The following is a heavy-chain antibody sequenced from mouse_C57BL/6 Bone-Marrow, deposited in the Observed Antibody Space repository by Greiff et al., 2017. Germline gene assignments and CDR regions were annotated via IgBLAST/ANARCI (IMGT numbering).Heavy chain of an antibody. CDR2: IRSKSSNYAT. V-gene: IGHV10-3*01. CDR1: GFTFNTYA. CDR3: VVGYGSTSWFAY. J-gene: IGHJ3*01. Sequence: GGGLVQPKGSLKLSCAASGFTFNTYAMLWVRQAPGKGLEWVARIRSKSSNYATYYADSVKDRFTISRDDSQSMLYLQMNNLKTEDTAMYYCVVGYGSTSWFAYWGQGTLVTVSA. D-gene: IGHD1-1*01.